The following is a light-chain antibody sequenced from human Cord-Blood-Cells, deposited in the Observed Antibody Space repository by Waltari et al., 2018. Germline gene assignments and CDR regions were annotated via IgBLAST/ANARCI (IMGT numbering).Light chain of an antibody. J-gene: IGLJ2*01. CDR1: SSNIGAGYH. CDR2: SNS. V-gene: IGLV1-40*01. CDR3: QSYDSSLSGPVV. Sequence: QSVLTQPPSVSGAPGQRVTISCTGSSSNIGAGYHVHWYQQLPGTAPKPHIYSNSNRPSGVPDRFSGSKSGTSASLAITGLQAEDEADYYCQSYDSSLSGPVVFGGGTKLTVL.